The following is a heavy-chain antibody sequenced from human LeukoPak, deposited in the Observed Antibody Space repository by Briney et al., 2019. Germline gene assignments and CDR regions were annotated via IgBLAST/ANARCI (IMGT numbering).Heavy chain of an antibody. Sequence: ASVKVSCKVSGYTLTELSMHWVRQAPGKGLEWMGGFDPEDGETIYAQKFQGRVTMTEDTSTDTAYMELSSLRSEDTAVYYCARDPNRYAAAHAFEYWGQGTLVTVSS. CDR3: ARDPNRYAAAHAFEY. V-gene: IGHV1-24*01. CDR2: FDPEDGET. D-gene: IGHD6-13*01. J-gene: IGHJ4*02. CDR1: GYTLTELS.